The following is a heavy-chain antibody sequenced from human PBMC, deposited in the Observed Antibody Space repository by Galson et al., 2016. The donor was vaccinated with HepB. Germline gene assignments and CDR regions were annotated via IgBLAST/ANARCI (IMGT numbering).Heavy chain of an antibody. J-gene: IGHJ4*02. CDR1: GFTFSSYS. D-gene: IGHD1-7*01. CDR2: INSNGGRT. V-gene: IGHV3-64D*06. Sequence: SLRLSCAASGFTFSSYSMHWVRQAPGKGLEYVSGINSNGGRTYYTDPVKGRFTLSRDNSKNTVYLQMSSLRIEDTAVYFCAKAPNPGTTLCPLDYWGQGSLVTVSS. CDR3: AKAPNPGTTLCPLDY.